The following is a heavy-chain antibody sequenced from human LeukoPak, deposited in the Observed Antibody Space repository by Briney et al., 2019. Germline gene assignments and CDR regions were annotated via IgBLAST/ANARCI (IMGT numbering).Heavy chain of an antibody. CDR3: ARTSTYYYDSSGYYDC. CDR1: GYTFTSYA. D-gene: IGHD3-22*01. V-gene: IGHV1-3*01. Sequence: ASVKVSCTASGYTFTSYAMHWVRQAPGQRLEWMGWINAGNGNTKYSQKFQGRVTITRDTSASTAYMELSSLRSEDTAVYYCARTSTYYYDSSGYYDCWGQGTLVTVSS. J-gene: IGHJ4*02. CDR2: INAGNGNT.